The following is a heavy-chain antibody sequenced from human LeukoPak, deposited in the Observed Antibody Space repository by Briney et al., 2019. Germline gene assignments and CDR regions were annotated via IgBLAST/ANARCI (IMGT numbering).Heavy chain of an antibody. D-gene: IGHD3-10*01. CDR2: ISDNGRQT. V-gene: IGHV3-64*01. CDR3: ARDGSGRPDY. J-gene: IGHJ4*02. Sequence: GGSLRLSCAASGFTFSNYAIHWVRQAPGKGLEYVSAISDNGRQTFYANSVKGRFTIFRDNSKNTLYLQMGSLRAEDMAVYYCARDGSGRPDYWGQGTLVTVSS. CDR1: GFTFSNYA.